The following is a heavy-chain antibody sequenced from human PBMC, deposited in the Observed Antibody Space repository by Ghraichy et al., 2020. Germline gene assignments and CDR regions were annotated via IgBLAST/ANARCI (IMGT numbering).Heavy chain of an antibody. CDR2: ISAYNGDT. CDR1: GYTFTSYG. J-gene: IGHJ3*02. Sequence: ASVKVSCKASGYTFTSYGISWVRQAPGQGLEWMGWISAYNGDTNYAQKLQGRVTMTTDTSTSTAYMELRSLRSDDTAVYYCARPIAAGTTTIGGALYLDAFDIWGQGTVVTVSS. D-gene: IGHD6-13*01. V-gene: IGHV1-18*01. CDR3: ARPIAAGTTTIGGALYLDAFDI.